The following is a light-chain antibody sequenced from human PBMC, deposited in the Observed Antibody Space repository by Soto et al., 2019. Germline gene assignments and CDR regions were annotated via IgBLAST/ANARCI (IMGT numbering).Light chain of an antibody. J-gene: IGLJ1*01. CDR3: SSYTTSNTRQIV. CDR1: SSDVGGYNY. Sequence: ALTQPASVSGSPGQSITISCTGTSSDVGGYNYVSWYQHHPGKAPKLLIYDVSNRPSGISNRFSGSKSDNTASLTISGLQPEDEADYYCSSYTTSNTRQIVFGTGTKVTVL. CDR2: DVS. V-gene: IGLV2-14*03.